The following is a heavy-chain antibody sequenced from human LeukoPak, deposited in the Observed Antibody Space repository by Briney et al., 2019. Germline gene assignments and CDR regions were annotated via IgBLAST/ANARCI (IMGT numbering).Heavy chain of an antibody. Sequence: GGSLRLSCAASGFTFSSYAMSWVRQAPGKGLEWVSVIFDGNATYYADSVKGRFTISRDNSKNTLYLQMNSLRAEDTAVYYCAREVSYCSSTSCYNQGFDYWGQGTLVTVSS. CDR2: IFDGNAT. CDR1: GFTFSSYA. D-gene: IGHD2-2*02. V-gene: IGHV3-66*02. J-gene: IGHJ4*02. CDR3: AREVSYCSSTSCYNQGFDY.